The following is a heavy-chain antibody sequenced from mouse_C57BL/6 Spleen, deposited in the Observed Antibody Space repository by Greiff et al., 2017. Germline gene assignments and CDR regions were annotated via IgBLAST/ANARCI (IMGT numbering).Heavy chain of an antibody. V-gene: IGHV14-2*01. D-gene: IGHD1-1*01. Sequence: VQLKQSGAELVKPGASVKLSCTASGFNIKDYYMHWVKQRTEQGLEWIGRIDPEDGETKYAPKFQGKATITADTSSNTAYLQLSSLTSEDTAVYYCASEVGGSTAWFAYWGQGTLVTVSA. CDR2: IDPEDGET. J-gene: IGHJ3*01. CDR1: GFNIKDYY. CDR3: ASEVGGSTAWFAY.